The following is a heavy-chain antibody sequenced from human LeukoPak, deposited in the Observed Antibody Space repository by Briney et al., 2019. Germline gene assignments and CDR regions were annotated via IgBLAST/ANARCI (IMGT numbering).Heavy chain of an antibody. D-gene: IGHD1-1*01. CDR1: GYTFTSYA. CDR3: ARFERERAFDI. CDR2: INAGNGNT. Sequence: ASVKVSCKASGYTFTSYAMHWVRQAPGQRLEWLGWINAGNGNTKYSQKFRGRVTITRDTSASTAYMELSSLRSEDTAVYYCARFERERAFDIWGQGTMVTVSS. J-gene: IGHJ3*02. V-gene: IGHV1-3*01.